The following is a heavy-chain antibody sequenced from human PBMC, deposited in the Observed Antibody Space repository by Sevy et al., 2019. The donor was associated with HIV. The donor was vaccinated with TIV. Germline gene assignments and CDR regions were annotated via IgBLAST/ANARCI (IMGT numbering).Heavy chain of an antibody. CDR1: GGSISSYY. CDR3: ARSGGIAAAGPKNYYYYYHMDV. V-gene: IGHV4-59*01. J-gene: IGHJ6*03. CDR2: IYYSGST. Sequence: SETLSLTCTVSGGSISSYYWSWIRQPPGKGLEWIGYIYYSGSTNYNPALKSRVTISVDTSKNQFSLKLSSVTAADTAVYYCARSGGIAAAGPKNYYYYYHMDVWGKGTTVTVSS. D-gene: IGHD6-13*01.